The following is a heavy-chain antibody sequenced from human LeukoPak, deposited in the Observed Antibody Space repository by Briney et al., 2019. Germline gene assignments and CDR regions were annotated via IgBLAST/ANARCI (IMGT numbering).Heavy chain of an antibody. CDR3: ARGVFDGDRGWDYYMDV. V-gene: IGHV1-8*01. Sequence: ASVKVSCKASGYTFTSYDINWVRQATGQGLEWMGWMNPNSGNTGYAQKFQGRVTMTRNTSISTDYMELSSLRSEDTAVYYCARGVFDGDRGWDYYMDVWGKGTTVTVSS. CDR1: GYTFTSYD. J-gene: IGHJ6*03. CDR2: MNPNSGNT. D-gene: IGHD4-17*01.